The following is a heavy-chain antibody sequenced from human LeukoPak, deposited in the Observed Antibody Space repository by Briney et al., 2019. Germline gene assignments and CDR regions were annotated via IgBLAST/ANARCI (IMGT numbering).Heavy chain of an antibody. CDR3: ARDSSGWTLNPDAFDI. D-gene: IGHD6-19*01. Sequence: ASVKVSCKASGDTFTRYDINWVRQATGQGLEWMGWMNPNSGYTGYAQKFQGRVTVTRNTSISTVYMELSSLRSDDTAVYYCARDSSGWTLNPDAFDIWGQGTMVTVSS. CDR2: MNPNSGYT. CDR1: GDTFTRYD. J-gene: IGHJ3*02. V-gene: IGHV1-8*01.